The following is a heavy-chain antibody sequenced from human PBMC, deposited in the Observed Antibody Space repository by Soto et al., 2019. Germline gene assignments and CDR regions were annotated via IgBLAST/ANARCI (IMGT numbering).Heavy chain of an antibody. CDR3: AKDHQTYNWDYLFDS. D-gene: IGHD1-7*01. Sequence: GGSLRLSCAASGFTFSINDMHWVRQAPGRGLEWVAVISNDGNNKYYADSVKGRFTLSRDNSKNMVYLQMDSLRVEDTAVYYCAKDHQTYNWDYLFDSWGPGTLVTVYS. CDR2: ISNDGNNK. CDR1: GFTFSIND. V-gene: IGHV3-30*18. J-gene: IGHJ4*02.